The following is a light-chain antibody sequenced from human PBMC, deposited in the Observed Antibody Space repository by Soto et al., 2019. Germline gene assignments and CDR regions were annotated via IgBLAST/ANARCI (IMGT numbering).Light chain of an antibody. J-gene: IGLJ2*01. CDR1: SNDIGGYNY. CDR3: TSYTITHIPVI. CDR2: EVS. Sequence: QSALTQPASVSGSPGQSITLSCTGTSNDIGGYNYVSWLQQHPGEAPKLIIYEVSNRPSGVSNRFSGSKSGNTASLTITGLQPEDEASYYCTSYTITHIPVIFGGGTKVTVL. V-gene: IGLV2-14*01.